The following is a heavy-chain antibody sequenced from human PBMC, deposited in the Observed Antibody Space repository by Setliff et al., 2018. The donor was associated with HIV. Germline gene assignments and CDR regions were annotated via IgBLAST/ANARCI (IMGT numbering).Heavy chain of an antibody. CDR3: ARDCSSTSCPGSFNYYYYYYYMDV. V-gene: IGHV1-46*03. Sequence: ASVKVSCKASGYTFTSYYMHWVRQAPGPGLEWMGTINPSGGSTSYAQKFQGRVTMTRDTSTSTVYMELSSLRSEDTAVYYCARDCSSTSCPGSFNYYYYYYYMDVWGKGTTVTVSS. J-gene: IGHJ6*03. CDR2: INPSGGST. D-gene: IGHD2-2*01. CDR1: GYTFTSYY.